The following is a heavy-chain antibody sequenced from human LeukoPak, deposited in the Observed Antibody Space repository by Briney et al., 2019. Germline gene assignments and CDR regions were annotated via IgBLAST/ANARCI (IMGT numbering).Heavy chain of an antibody. V-gene: IGHV3-30*18. Sequence: PGRSLRLSCAASGSTFSSYGIHWVRQAPGKGLEWVAVISYDGRNEYYADSVKGRFTISRDNSKNTLYLQMNSLRAEDTAVYFCAKELQVAGTFDYWGQGTLVTVSS. J-gene: IGHJ4*02. CDR1: GSTFSSYG. CDR2: ISYDGRNE. CDR3: AKELQVAGTFDY. D-gene: IGHD6-19*01.